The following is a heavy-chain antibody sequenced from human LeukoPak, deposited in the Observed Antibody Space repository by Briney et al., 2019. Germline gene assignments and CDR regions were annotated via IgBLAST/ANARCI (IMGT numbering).Heavy chain of an antibody. Sequence: VASVKVSCKASGYTFISYTLHWVRQAPGQRLEWMGWINAGNGNTKYSQKFQGRVTFTRDTSASTVYMELSSLRSEDTAVYYCARVRGRPSPYYFDYWGQGTLVTVSS. CDR2: INAGNGNT. V-gene: IGHV1-3*01. CDR1: GYTFISYT. D-gene: IGHD3-10*01. J-gene: IGHJ4*02. CDR3: ARVRGRPSPYYFDY.